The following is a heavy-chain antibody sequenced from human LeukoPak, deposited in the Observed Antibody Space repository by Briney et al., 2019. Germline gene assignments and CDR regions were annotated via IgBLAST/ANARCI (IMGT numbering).Heavy chain of an antibody. V-gene: IGHV4-39*01. J-gene: IGHJ3*01. CDR3: AHITGSDAFDV. D-gene: IGHD1-20*01. Sequence: SETLSLTCTVSGGSISSSSYYWSWIRQSPGKGLEWIGEINHSGSTNYNPSLKSRVTISIDTSKNQFSLKMTSVTAADTALYYCAHITGSDAFDVWGQGTMVTVSS. CDR1: GGSISSSSYY. CDR2: INHSGST.